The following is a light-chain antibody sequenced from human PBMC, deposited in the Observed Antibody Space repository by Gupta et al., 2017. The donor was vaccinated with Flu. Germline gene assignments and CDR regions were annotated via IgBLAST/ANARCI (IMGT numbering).Light chain of an antibody. V-gene: IGKV3-15*01. CDR3: HQYNNWPPLT. CDR2: GAS. Sequence: EILMTQSPGTLSVSPGERATLSCRASQSVSSNLAWYQQKPGQAPRLLIYGASTRATGIPARFSGSGSGTEFTLTISSLQSEDFAVYYCHQYNNWPPLTFGGGTKVEIK. CDR1: QSVSSN. J-gene: IGKJ4*01.